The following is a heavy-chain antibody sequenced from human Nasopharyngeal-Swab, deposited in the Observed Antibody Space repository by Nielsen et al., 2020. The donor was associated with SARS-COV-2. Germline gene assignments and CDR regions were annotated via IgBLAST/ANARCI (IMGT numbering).Heavy chain of an antibody. CDR3: AKDYMGLYYGMDV. D-gene: IGHD3-10*01. CDR1: GFTFSSYG. V-gene: IGHV3-30*18. J-gene: IGHJ6*02. Sequence: GGSLRLSCAASGFTFSSYGMHWVRQAPGKGLEWVAVISYDGSNKYHADPVKGRFTISRDNSKNTLYLQMNSLRAEDTAVYYCAKDYMGLYYGMDVWGQGTTVTVSS. CDR2: ISYDGSNK.